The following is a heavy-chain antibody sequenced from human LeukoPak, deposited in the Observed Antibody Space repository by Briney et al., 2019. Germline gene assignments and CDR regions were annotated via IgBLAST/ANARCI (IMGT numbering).Heavy chain of an antibody. CDR1: GGSFSSYY. D-gene: IGHD6-13*01. CDR3: ARGSSSWYRHYYFDY. Sequence: SETLSLTCAVYGGSFSSYYWSWIRQPPGKGLEWIGEINHSGSTNYNPSLKSRVTISVDTSKNQFSLKLSSVTAADTAVYYCARGSSSWYRHYYFDYWGQGTLVTVSS. J-gene: IGHJ4*02. CDR2: INHSGST. V-gene: IGHV4-34*01.